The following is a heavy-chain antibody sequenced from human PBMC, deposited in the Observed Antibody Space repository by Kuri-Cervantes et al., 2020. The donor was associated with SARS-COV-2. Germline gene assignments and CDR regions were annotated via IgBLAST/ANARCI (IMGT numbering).Heavy chain of an antibody. J-gene: IGHJ6*02. V-gene: IGHV3-30*03. Sequence: GGSRRLSCAASGFTFSSYGMHWVRQAPGKGLEWVAVISYDGSNKYYADFVKGRFTISRDNSKNTLYLQMNSLRTEDTAVYYCAMGQNEVATINYYHYGMDVWGQGTTVTVSS. CDR1: GFTFSSYG. CDR3: AMGQNEVATINYYHYGMDV. D-gene: IGHD5-12*01. CDR2: ISYDGSNK.